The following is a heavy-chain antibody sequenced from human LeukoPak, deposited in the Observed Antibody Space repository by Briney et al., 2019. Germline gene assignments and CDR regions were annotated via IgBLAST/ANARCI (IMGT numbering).Heavy chain of an antibody. CDR1: GGSFSGYY. Sequence: SETLSLTCAVYGGSFSGYYWSWIRQPPGKGLEWIGEINHSGSTNYNPSLKSRVTISVDTSKNQFSLKLSSVTAADTAVYYCASCSTSCYTAPHYYYYGMDVWGQGTTVTVSS. J-gene: IGHJ6*02. CDR2: INHSGST. CDR3: ASCSTSCYTAPHYYYYGMDV. V-gene: IGHV4-34*09. D-gene: IGHD2-2*02.